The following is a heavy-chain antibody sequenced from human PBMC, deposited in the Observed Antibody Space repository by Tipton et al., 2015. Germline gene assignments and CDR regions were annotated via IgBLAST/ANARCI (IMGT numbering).Heavy chain of an antibody. Sequence: TLSLTCAVYGGSLSGYYWTWIRQPPGKGLEWIGYIYYSGSTNYNPSLKSRVTISVDTSKNQFSLKLSSVTAADTAVYYCARLEMAHLGGHWGQGTLVTVSS. CDR2: IYYSGST. V-gene: IGHV4-59*01. CDR3: ARLEMAHLGGH. CDR1: GGSLSGYY. D-gene: IGHD5-24*01. J-gene: IGHJ1*01.